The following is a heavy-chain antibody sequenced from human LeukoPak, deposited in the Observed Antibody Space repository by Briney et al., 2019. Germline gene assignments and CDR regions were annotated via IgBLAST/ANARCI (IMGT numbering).Heavy chain of an antibody. CDR2: IYYSGST. CDR1: GGSISSYY. CDR3: ARAXVAAAQDLRYYYYGMDV. V-gene: IGHV4-59*01. J-gene: IGHJ6*02. Sequence: SETLSLTCTVSGGSISSYYWSWIRQPPGKGLEWIGYIYYSGSTNYNPSLKSRVTISVDTSKNQFSLKLSSVTAADTAVYYCARAXVAAAQDLRYYYYGMDVWGQGTTVTVSS. D-gene: IGHD2-2*01.